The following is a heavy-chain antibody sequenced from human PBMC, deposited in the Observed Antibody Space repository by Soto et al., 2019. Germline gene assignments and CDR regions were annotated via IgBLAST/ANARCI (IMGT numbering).Heavy chain of an antibody. D-gene: IGHD3-3*01. V-gene: IGHV1-24*01. CDR2: FDPEDGET. Sequence: ASVKVSCKVSGYTLTELSMHWVRQAPGKGLEWMGGFDPEDGETIYAQKFQGRVTMTEDTSTDTAYMELSSLRSEDTAVYYCATARTYDFWSGYSRDWFDPWGQGTLVTVSS. CDR1: GYTLTELS. CDR3: ATARTYDFWSGYSRDWFDP. J-gene: IGHJ5*02.